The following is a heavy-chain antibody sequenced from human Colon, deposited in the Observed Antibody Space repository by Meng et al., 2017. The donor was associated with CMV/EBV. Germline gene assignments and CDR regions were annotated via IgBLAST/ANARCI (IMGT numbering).Heavy chain of an antibody. J-gene: IGHJ3*02. CDR3: ARGAYYDFWSGYQTQAEAFDI. CDR1: GFSLMTYT. V-gene: IGHV3-30*02. Sequence: GESLKISCTASGFSLMTYTMIWVRQAPGKGLEWVTFIRHDGGAKAYADSVKGRFTISRDNAKNSLYLQMNSLSAEDTALYYCARGAYYDFWSGYQTQAEAFDIWGQGTMVTVSS. D-gene: IGHD3-3*01. CDR2: IRHDGGAK.